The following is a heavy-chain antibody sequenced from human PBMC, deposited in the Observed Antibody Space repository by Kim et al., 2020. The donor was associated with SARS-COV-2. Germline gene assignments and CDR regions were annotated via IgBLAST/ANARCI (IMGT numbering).Heavy chain of an antibody. CDR2: ISSSGDTI. J-gene: IGHJ2*01. CDR3: ARGSGLYNWYFDL. D-gene: IGHD6-19*01. V-gene: IGHV3-11*04. Sequence: GGSLRLSCAASGFTFSDYYMSWIRQAPGQGLEWLSYISSSGDTICYADSVKGRFTISRDNAETSLYLQMNSLRAEDTAFYYCARGSGLYNWYFDLWGRGT. CDR1: GFTFSDYY.